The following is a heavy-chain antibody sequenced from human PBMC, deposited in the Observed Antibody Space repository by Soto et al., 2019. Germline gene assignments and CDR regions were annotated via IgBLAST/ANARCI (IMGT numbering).Heavy chain of an antibody. V-gene: IGHV3-30*03. CDR3: ATEYYYDSSGYYSIYYGMDV. CDR1: GLTFSSYG. J-gene: IGHJ6*02. CDR2: ISYDGSNK. D-gene: IGHD3-22*01. Sequence: GGSLRLSCAASGLTFSSYGMHWVRQAPGKGLEWVAVISYDGSNKYYADSVKGRFTISRDNSKNTLYLQMNSLRAEDTAVYYCATEYYYDSSGYYSIYYGMDVWGQGTTVTVSS.